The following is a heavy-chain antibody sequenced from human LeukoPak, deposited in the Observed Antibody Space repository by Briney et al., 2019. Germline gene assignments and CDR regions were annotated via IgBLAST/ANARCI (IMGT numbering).Heavy chain of an antibody. Sequence: GRSLRLSCAASGFTFSSYAMHWVRQAPGKGLEWVAVISYDGSNKYYADSVKGRFTISRDNSKNTLYLQMNSLRAEDTAVYYCARGSELTAMVPLGYYGMDVWGQGTTVTVSS. J-gene: IGHJ6*02. D-gene: IGHD5-18*01. V-gene: IGHV3-30*04. CDR3: ARGSELTAMVPLGYYGMDV. CDR1: GFTFSSYA. CDR2: ISYDGSNK.